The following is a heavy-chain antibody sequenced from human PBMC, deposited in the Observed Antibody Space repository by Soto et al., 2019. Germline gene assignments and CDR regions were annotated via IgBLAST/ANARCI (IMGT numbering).Heavy chain of an antibody. CDR3: AKDRQQSKYNGLDV. CDR1: GFTFSNYA. Sequence: EVHLLESGGGLIQPGGSLTLSCAASGFTFSNYAMSWVRQAPGKGLEWVSAISDTGGITNYVDSVKGRFTISRDNSKKTLYLQMNSLRVEETASYYCAKDRQQSKYNGLDVWGQGTTVTVSS. D-gene: IGHD1-1*01. J-gene: IGHJ6*02. V-gene: IGHV3-23*01. CDR2: ISDTGGIT.